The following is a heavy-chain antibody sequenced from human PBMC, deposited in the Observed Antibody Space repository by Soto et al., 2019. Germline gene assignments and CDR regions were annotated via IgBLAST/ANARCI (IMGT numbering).Heavy chain of an antibody. CDR1: GFTFSSYG. CDR3: SRDTLVAVAAYDAFDI. D-gene: IGHD6-19*01. CDR2: IWYDGSNK. J-gene: IGHJ3*02. V-gene: IGHV3-33*01. Sequence: GGSLRLSCAASGFTFSSYGMHWVRQAPGKGLEWVAVIWYDGSNKYYADSVKGRYTISRDDSKNTVYLQMNSLGAEDTAVYYCSRDTLVAVAAYDAFDIWGQGTMVTVSS.